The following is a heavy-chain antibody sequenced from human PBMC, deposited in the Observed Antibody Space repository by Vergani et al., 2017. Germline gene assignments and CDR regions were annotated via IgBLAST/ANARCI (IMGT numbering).Heavy chain of an antibody. Sequence: QVHLQESGPGLVRPSETLSLTCTVSGGPIRGYYYNWIRQTPGKGLEWIGNVYYSGNTNYNPSLKSRVTVSGDTSKNQVSLKLTSVTSADTAVYYCARGSSHIVRHHFDYWGQGLLVTVSS. V-gene: IGHV4-59*01. CDR3: ARGSSHIVRHHFDY. D-gene: IGHD3-16*02. J-gene: IGHJ4*02. CDR2: VYYSGNT. CDR1: GGPIRGYY.